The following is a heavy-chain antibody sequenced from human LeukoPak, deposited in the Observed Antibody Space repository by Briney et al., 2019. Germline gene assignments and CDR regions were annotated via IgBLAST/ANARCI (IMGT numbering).Heavy chain of an antibody. CDR2: IIPIFGTA. D-gene: IGHD5-24*01. CDR3: ARAREMATVNRFDP. CDR1: GGTFSSYA. Sequence: SVKVSCKASGGTFSSYAISWVRQAPGQGLEWMGGIIPIFGTANYAQKFQGRVTVTTDESTSTAYMELSSLRSEDTAVYYRARAREMATVNRFDPWGQGTLVTVSS. J-gene: IGHJ5*02. V-gene: IGHV1-69*05.